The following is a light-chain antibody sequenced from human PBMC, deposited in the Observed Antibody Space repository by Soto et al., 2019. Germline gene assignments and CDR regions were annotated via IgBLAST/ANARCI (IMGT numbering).Light chain of an antibody. V-gene: IGKV3-20*01. CDR2: GAS. CDR1: QSVSSSY. Sequence: NVLTQSPGTLSLSPGERATLSCRASQSVSSSYLAWYQQKPGQAPRLLIYGASSRATGIPDRFSGSGSGTDFTLTISRLEPEDFAVYYCQQYGSSGTLGQGTKVDIK. CDR3: QQYGSSGT. J-gene: IGKJ1*01.